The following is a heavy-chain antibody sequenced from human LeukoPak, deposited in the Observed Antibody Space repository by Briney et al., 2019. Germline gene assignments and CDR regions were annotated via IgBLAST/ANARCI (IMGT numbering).Heavy chain of an antibody. D-gene: IGHD3-10*01. CDR2: INHSGST. CDR3: ARLRSGSGNI. V-gene: IGHV4-39*07. Sequence: SETLSLTCTVSGGSISSSSYYWSWIRQPPGKGLEWIGEINHSGSTNYNPSLKSRVTISVDTSKNQFSLKLSSVTAADTAVYYCARLRSGSGNIWGQGTMVTVSS. CDR1: GGSISSSSYY. J-gene: IGHJ3*02.